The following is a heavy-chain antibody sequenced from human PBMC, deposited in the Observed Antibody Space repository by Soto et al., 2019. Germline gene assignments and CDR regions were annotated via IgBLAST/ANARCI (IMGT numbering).Heavy chain of an antibody. CDR1: GFTFSDYY. V-gene: IGHV3-11*06. CDR3: ARTAVLKERPAAIRRSYYFDY. D-gene: IGHD2-2*01. J-gene: IGHJ4*02. CDR2: ISSSSSYT. Sequence: VQLVESGGGLVKPGGSLRLSCAASGFTFSDYYMSWIRQAPGKGLEWVSYISSSSSYTNYADSVKGRFTISRDNAKNSLYLQMNSLRAEDTAVYYCARTAVLKERPAAIRRSYYFDYWGQGTLVTVSS.